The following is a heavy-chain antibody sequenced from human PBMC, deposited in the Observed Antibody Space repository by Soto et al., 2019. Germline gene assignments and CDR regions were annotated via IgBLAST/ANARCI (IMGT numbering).Heavy chain of an antibody. J-gene: IGHJ6*02. CDR2: IYYSGST. D-gene: IGHD6-13*01. CDR3: ARLLYSSSWYYYYGMDV. Sequence: SETLSLTCTVSGGSISSSSYYWGWIRQPPGKGLEWIGSIYYSGSTYYNPSLKSRVTISVDTSKNQFSLKLSSVTAADTAVYYCARLLYSSSWYYYYGMDVWGQGTTVTVSS. CDR1: GGSISSSSYY. V-gene: IGHV4-39*01.